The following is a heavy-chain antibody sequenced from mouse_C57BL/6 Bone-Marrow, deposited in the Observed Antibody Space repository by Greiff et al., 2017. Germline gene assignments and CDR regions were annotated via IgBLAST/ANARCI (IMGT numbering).Heavy chain of an antibody. Sequence: EVKLVESGGGLVKPGGSLKLSCAASGFTFSSYAMSWVRQTPETRLEWVATISDGGSYTYYPDTVKGRFTISRDNAKNNLYLQMSHLKSEDTAMYYCARDRADYYGSSYDYAMDYWGQGTSVTVSS. CDR1: GFTFSSYA. J-gene: IGHJ4*01. V-gene: IGHV5-4*01. CDR3: ARDRADYYGSSYDYAMDY. D-gene: IGHD1-1*01. CDR2: ISDGGSYT.